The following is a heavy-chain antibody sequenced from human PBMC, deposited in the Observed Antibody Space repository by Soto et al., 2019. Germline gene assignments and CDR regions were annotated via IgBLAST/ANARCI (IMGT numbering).Heavy chain of an antibody. V-gene: IGHV1-8*01. CDR3: AGEKVGTTGIDF. CDR1: GYTFTGYD. Sequence: QAQLVQSGAEVKKPGASVKVSCKASGYTFTGYDINWVRQATGQGLEWMGWMNPNSGNTGYAQNFQGRFTMTRDNSITTAYMELTSLRDDDSDVYDCAGEKVGTTGIDFWGQGTLVTVSS. D-gene: IGHD1-26*01. CDR2: MNPNSGNT. J-gene: IGHJ4*02.